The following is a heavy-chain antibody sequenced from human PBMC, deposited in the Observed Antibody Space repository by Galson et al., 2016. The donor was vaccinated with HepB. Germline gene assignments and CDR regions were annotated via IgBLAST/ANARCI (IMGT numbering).Heavy chain of an antibody. V-gene: IGHV3-53*01. CDR1: NFIVNDIF. Sequence: SLRLSCAASNFIVNDIFLSWVCQAPGKGLEWVSLIYDDGSAYYADSVKGRFTTSRDKSSNILYLQMSNLRADDTAIYYCARGVGDYWGQGSLVSVST. J-gene: IGHJ4*02. CDR2: IYDDGSA. CDR3: ARGVGDY.